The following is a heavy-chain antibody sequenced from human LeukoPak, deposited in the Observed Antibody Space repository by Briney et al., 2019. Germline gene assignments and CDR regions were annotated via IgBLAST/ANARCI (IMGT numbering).Heavy chain of an antibody. CDR1: GGSISSGGYS. D-gene: IGHD2-2*01. CDR2: IYYSGST. Sequence: PSQTLSLTCAVSGGSISSGGYSWSWIRQPPGKGLEWIGYIYYSGSTYYNPSLKSRVTISVDTSKNQFSLKLSSVTAADTAVYYCARDPYCSSTSCYGGIDYWGQGTLVTVSS. J-gene: IGHJ4*02. CDR3: ARDPYCSSTSCYGGIDY. V-gene: IGHV4-30-4*07.